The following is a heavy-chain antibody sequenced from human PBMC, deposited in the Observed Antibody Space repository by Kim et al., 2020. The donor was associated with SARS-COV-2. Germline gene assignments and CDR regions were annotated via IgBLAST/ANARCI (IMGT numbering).Heavy chain of an antibody. CDR1: GGSFSGYY. D-gene: IGHD3-3*01. Sequence: SETLSLTCAVYGGSFSGYYWSWIRQPPGKGLEWIGEINHSGSTNYNPSLKSRVTISVDTSKNQFSLKLSSVTAADTAVYYCARWGGRYYDFWSGYYTPLHRGGMDVWGQGTTVTVSS. CDR3: ARWGGRYYDFWSGYYTPLHRGGMDV. J-gene: IGHJ6*02. CDR2: INHSGST. V-gene: IGHV4-34*01.